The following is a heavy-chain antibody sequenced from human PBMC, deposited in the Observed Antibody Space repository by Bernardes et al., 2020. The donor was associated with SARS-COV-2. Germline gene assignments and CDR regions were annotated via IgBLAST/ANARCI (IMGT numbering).Heavy chain of an antibody. CDR2: IYYSGST. Sequence: SETLSLTCTVSGGSISSSSYYWGWIRQPPGKGLEWIGSIYYSGSTYYNPSLKSRVTISVDTSKNQFSLKLSSVTAADTAVYYCAAPRSSWTLDAFDIWGQGTMVTVSS. D-gene: IGHD6-13*01. J-gene: IGHJ3*02. CDR3: AAPRSSWTLDAFDI. CDR1: GGSISSSSYY. V-gene: IGHV4-39*01.